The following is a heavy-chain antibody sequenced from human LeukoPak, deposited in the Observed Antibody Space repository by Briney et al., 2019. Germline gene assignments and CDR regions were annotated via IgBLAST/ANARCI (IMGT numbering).Heavy chain of an antibody. D-gene: IGHD2-2*01. Sequence: GRSLRLSCAASGFTFSSYAMHWVRQAPGKGLEWVAVISYDGSNKYYADSVKGRFTIPRDNSKNTLYLQMNSLRAEDTAVYYCARERGPAARHYYYYGMDVWGQGTTVTVSS. J-gene: IGHJ6*02. CDR3: ARERGPAARHYYYYGMDV. V-gene: IGHV3-30*04. CDR1: GFTFSSYA. CDR2: ISYDGSNK.